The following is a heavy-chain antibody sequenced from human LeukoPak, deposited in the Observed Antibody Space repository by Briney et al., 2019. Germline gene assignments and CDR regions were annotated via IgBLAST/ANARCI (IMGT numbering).Heavy chain of an antibody. J-gene: IGHJ6*02. CDR1: GGTFSSYA. CDR3: ASGDSWGCPTCDYYYYYGMDV. CDR2: ITPIFGTA. D-gene: IGHD3-16*01. V-gene: IGHV1-69*01. Sequence: SVKVSCKASGGTFSSYAISWVRQAPGQGLEWMGGITPIFGTANYAQKFQGRVTITADESTSTAYMELSSLRSEDTAVYYCASGDSWGCPTCDYYYYYGMDVWGQGTTVTVSS.